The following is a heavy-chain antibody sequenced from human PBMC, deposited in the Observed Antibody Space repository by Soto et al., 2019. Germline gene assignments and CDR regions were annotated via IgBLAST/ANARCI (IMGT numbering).Heavy chain of an antibody. CDR3: ARDYNGVWSGYYQHSCWFEP. J-gene: IGHJ5*02. V-gene: IGHV4-4*07. CDR2: IYTSGSA. Sequence: SETLSLTCTVSGGSISSYYWGWIRPPAGKGLEWIGRIYTSGSANYNPSLKSRVTMSVDTSKNQFSLKLSSVTAADTAVYYCARDYNGVWSGYYQHSCWFEPWGQGTLVTVS. D-gene: IGHD3-3*01. CDR1: GGSISSYY.